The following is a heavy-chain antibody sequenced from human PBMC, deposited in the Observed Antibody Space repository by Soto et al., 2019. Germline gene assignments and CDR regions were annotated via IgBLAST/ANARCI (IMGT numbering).Heavy chain of an antibody. CDR1: GYTFTSYD. CDR3: ARDGYYDILTGYYSPPDWFDP. J-gene: IGHJ5*02. V-gene: IGHV1-69*13. CDR2: IIPIFGTA. D-gene: IGHD3-9*01. Sequence: SVKVSCKASGYTFTSYDINWVRQATGQGFEWMGGIIPIFGTANYAQKFQGRVTITADESTSTAYTELSSLRSEDTAVYYCARDGYYDILTGYYSPPDWFDPWGQGTPVTVSS.